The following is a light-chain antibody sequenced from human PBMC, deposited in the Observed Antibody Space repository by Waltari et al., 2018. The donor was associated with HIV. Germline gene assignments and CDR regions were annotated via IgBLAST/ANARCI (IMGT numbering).Light chain of an antibody. Sequence: QSALTQPASVSGSPGQSITISCIGSSNDVGDYNHVAWYQQHPDKAPKLRIYDVTNRPPGVSNRFSCSKSGNTASLAISGLQAEDEADYFCTAYKYSTRSYVFGTGTKVTVL. CDR3: TAYKYSTRSYV. CDR2: DVT. V-gene: IGLV2-14*03. CDR1: SNDVGDYNH. J-gene: IGLJ1*01.